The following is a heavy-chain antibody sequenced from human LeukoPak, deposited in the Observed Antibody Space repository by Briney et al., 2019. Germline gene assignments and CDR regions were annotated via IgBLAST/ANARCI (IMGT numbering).Heavy chain of an antibody. CDR2: IYYSGST. V-gene: IGHV4-31*03. CDR1: NVSVGSGAYY. J-gene: IGHJ4*02. Sequence: SQTLSLTCIVSNVSVGSGAYYWTWIRQHPGQGLEWIGYIYYSGSTYLSPSLKSRVSMSVDTSKNQFSLRLTSVTAADTAVYFCAAKGGGYDYRYWGQGTLVTVSS. D-gene: IGHD5-12*01. CDR3: AAKGGGYDYRY.